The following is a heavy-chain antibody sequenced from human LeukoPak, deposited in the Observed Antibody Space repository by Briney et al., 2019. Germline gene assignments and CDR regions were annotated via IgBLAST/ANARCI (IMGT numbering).Heavy chain of an antibody. CDR3: ARDRDGYCTGGSCSPAYYFDY. CDR2: IYYIGST. J-gene: IGHJ4*02. D-gene: IGHD2-15*01. Sequence: SETLSLTCAVSGGSISSSGNYWGWIRQPPGKGLEWIGSIYYIGSTYYNPSLKSRVTTSVDTSKNQFSLKLSSVTAADTAMYYCARDRDGYCTGGSCSPAYYFDYWGQGSLVTVSS. CDR1: GGSISSSGNY. V-gene: IGHV4-39*07.